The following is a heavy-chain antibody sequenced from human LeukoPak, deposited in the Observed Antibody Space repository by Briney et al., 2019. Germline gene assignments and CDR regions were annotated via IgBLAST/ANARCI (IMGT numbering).Heavy chain of an antibody. D-gene: IGHD1/OR15-1a*01. CDR3: ARGVGTMGGRPDY. J-gene: IGHJ4*01. CDR1: GFTFRDYA. V-gene: IGHV3-33*01. CDR2: IWYDGSNK. Sequence: GGSLRLSCVGSGFTFRDYAMHWVRQAPDRGLEWVASIWYDGSNKYCADSVTGRFTISRDNSKNTVYLQMNSQRVEDTAIYYCARGVGTMGGRPDYWGQGTQVTVSS.